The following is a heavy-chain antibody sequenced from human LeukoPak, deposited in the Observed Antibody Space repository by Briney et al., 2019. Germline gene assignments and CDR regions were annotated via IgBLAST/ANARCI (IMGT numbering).Heavy chain of an antibody. CDR1: GYTFTGYY. J-gene: IGHJ4*02. V-gene: IGHV1-2*02. CDR2: INPNSGGT. Sequence: ASVKVSCKASGYTFTGYYMHWVRQAPGQGLEWMGWINPNSGGTNYAQKVQGRVTMTRDTSISTAYMELSRLRSDDTAVYYCARVWTGYSLKDYWGQGTLVTVSS. CDR3: ARVWTGYSLKDY. D-gene: IGHD3/OR15-3a*01.